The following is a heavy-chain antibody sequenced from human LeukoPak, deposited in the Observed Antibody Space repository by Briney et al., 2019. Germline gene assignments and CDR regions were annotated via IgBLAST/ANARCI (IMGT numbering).Heavy chain of an antibody. D-gene: IGHD3-22*01. CDR3: AKYYGYYYDSSGSFIDY. J-gene: IGHJ4*02. CDR1: GFTFSSYW. CDR2: ISGSGGST. V-gene: IGHV3-23*01. Sequence: PGGSLRLSCAASGFTFSSYWMSWVRQAPGKGLEWVSAISGSGGSTYYADSVKGRFTISRDNSKNTLYLQMNSLRAEDTAVYYCAKYYGYYYDSSGSFIDYWGQGTLVTVSS.